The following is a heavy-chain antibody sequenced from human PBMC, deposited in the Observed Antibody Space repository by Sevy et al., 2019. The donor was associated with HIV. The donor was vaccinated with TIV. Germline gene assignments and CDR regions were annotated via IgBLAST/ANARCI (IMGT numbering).Heavy chain of an antibody. Sequence: GGSLRLSCAVSGFTFTNAAMTWVRQAPGKGLEWVSGITISGDRKYYADSVKGRFTISRDNAKNSLYLQMNSLRDEDTAVYYCARDRIAVAGTVSDYWGQGTLVTVSS. CDR1: GFTFTNAA. CDR2: ITISGDRK. CDR3: ARDRIAVAGTVSDY. V-gene: IGHV3-23*01. J-gene: IGHJ4*02. D-gene: IGHD6-19*01.